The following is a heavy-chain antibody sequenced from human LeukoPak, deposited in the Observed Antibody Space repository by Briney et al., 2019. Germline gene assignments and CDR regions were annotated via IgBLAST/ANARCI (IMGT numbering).Heavy chain of an antibody. Sequence: GGSLRLSCVGSGLALRNYHVTWVRQAPGKGLEWVAHIHETGDSHYADSVKGRFTISRENAKNSVYLQMNSLRADDTAVYYCAATGRWGQGTLVAVSS. J-gene: IGHJ4*02. CDR2: IHETGDS. CDR1: GLALRNYH. CDR3: AATGR. V-gene: IGHV3-69-1*02.